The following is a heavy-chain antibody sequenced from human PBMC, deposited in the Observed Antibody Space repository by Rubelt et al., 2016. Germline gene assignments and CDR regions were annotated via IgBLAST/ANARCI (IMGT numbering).Heavy chain of an antibody. CDR3: AGQVTTILAGWFDP. D-gene: IGHD5-12*01. CDR1: GGSISSDNYH. Sequence: QLQLQESGPGLVQPSGTLSLTCLVSGGSISSDNYHWGWIRQPPGKGLEWIGSMSYSGSTYYNQSLKSRATISLDTSKNHFSLKLSYVTAADTAVYFCAGQVTTILAGWFDPWGQGTLVTVSS. V-gene: IGHV4-39*01. CDR2: MSYSGST. J-gene: IGHJ5*02.